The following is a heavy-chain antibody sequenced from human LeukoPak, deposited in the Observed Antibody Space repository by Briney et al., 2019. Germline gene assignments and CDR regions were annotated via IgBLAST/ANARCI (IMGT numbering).Heavy chain of an antibody. CDR1: GFTVSSNY. V-gene: IGHV3-66*01. CDR3: ARERSAILWFGGAPDAFDI. J-gene: IGHJ3*02. CDR2: IYSGGST. Sequence: PGGSLRLSCAASGFTVSSNYMSWVRQAPGKGLEWVSVIYSGGSTYYADSVKGRFTISRDNSKNTLYLQMNSLRAEDTAVYYCARERSAILWFGGAPDAFDIWGQGTMVTVSS. D-gene: IGHD3-10*01.